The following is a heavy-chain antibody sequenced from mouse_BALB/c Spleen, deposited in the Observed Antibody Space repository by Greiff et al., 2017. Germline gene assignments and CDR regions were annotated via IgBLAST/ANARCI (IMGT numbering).Heavy chain of an antibody. CDR2: ISYDGSN. J-gene: IGHJ3*01. D-gene: IGHD2-3*01. CDR3: ARDEDGVFAY. V-gene: IGHV3-6*02. Sequence: EVKLMESGPGLVKPSQSLSLTCSVTGYSITSGYYWNWIRQFPGNKLEWMGYISYDGSNNYNPSLKNRISITRDTSKNQFFLKLNSVTTEDTATYYCARDEDGVFAYWGQGTLVTVSA. CDR1: GYSITSGYY.